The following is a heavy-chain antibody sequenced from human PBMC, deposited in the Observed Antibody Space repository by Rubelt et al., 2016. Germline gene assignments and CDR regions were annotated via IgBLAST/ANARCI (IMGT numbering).Heavy chain of an antibody. Sequence: VSGKGLEWVSHISSSGSAIHYGDSVKGRFTISRDNAKNSLYLQMNSLRAEDTGLYYCARDSRYSGKGGYFDYWGQGTLVTVSS. J-gene: IGHJ4*02. D-gene: IGHD5-12*01. CDR2: ISSSGSAI. CDR3: ARDSRYSGKGGYFDY. V-gene: IGHV3-48*01.